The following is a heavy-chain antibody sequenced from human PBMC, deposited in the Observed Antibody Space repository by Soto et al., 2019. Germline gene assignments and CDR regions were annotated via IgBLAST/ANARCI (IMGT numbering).Heavy chain of an antibody. CDR2: VKQDGSKT. CDR3: ASQRNYGEHDH. CDR1: GFSFSSYW. V-gene: IGHV3-7*01. J-gene: IGHJ5*02. D-gene: IGHD4-17*01. Sequence: PGGSLRLSCETSGFSFSSYWMSWVRQAPGKGLEWLGNVKQDGSKTYYVDSVKGRFVISRDNTKNSVFLQMNSLTVDDTAVYFCASQRNYGEHDHWGRGTLVTVSS.